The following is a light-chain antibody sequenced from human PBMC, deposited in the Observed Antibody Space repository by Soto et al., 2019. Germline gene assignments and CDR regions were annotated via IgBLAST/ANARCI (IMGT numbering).Light chain of an antibody. CDR2: EVS. J-gene: IGLJ3*02. CDR1: SSDVGGNKF. Sequence: QSALTQPASVSGSPGQSITISCTGTSSDVGGNKFVSWYQQHPGKAPQLMIYEVSNRPSGVSNRFSGSKSGNTASLTISGLQAEEEADFYCSSFTPPTWVFGGGPKLPVL. V-gene: IGLV2-14*01. CDR3: SSFTPPTWV.